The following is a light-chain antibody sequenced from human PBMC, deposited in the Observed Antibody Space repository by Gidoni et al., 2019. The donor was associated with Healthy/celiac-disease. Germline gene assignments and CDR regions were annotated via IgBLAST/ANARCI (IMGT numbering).Light chain of an antibody. V-gene: IGKV3-11*01. CDR2: DAS. J-gene: IGKJ3*01. CDR3: QQRSNWPLT. CDR1: QCVSSY. Sequence: EIVLTQSPATLSFSPGESATLSCRASQCVSSYLAWYQQKPGQAPRLLIYDASSGSGTDFTLTISSLEPEDFAVYYCQQRSNWPLTFGPGTKVEIK.